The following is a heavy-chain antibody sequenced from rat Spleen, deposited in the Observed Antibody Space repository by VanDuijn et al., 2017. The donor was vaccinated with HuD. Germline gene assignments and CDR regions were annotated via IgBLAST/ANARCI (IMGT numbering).Heavy chain of an antibody. CDR1: GFTFSDYN. Sequence: EVQLVESGGGLVQPGNSLKLSCAASGFTFSDYNMAWVRQDPKKGLEWVATIVHDGSRTYYRDSVEGRFTISRDNAKSTLYLQMDSLRPEDTATYYCATQGDGSYYLNWFVYWGQGTLVTVSS. CDR2: IVHDGSRT. D-gene: IGHD1-12*02. CDR3: ATQGDGSYYLNWFVY. V-gene: IGHV5S10*01. J-gene: IGHJ3*01.